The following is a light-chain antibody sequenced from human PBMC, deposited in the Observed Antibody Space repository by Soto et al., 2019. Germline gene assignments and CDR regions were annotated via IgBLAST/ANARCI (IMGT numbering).Light chain of an antibody. CDR2: EVR. V-gene: IGLV2-14*01. J-gene: IGLJ1*01. CDR3: SSYTSSSTLV. Sequence: QSVLTQPASVSGSPGQSITISCTGTSSDVGGYNHVSWYQQHPGKAPKLMIYEVRNRPSGVSNRFSGSKSGNTASLTISGLQADDEADYYCSSYTSSSTLVFGTGTKVTVL. CDR1: SSDVGGYNH.